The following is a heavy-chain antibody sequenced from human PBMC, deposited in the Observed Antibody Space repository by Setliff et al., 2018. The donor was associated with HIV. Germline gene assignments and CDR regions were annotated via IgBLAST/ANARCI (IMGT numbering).Heavy chain of an antibody. Sequence: GESLKISCAASGFTFSSYSMNWVRQAPGKGLEWISSISGSSNYIYYEDSVKGRFTISRDNAKNSLYLQMNSLRAEDTAVYYCARDIVGTAMTFDYWGQGALVTVSS. CDR2: ISGSSNYI. CDR1: GFTFSSYS. J-gene: IGHJ4*02. CDR3: ARDIVGTAMTFDY. D-gene: IGHD2-21*02. V-gene: IGHV3-21*01.